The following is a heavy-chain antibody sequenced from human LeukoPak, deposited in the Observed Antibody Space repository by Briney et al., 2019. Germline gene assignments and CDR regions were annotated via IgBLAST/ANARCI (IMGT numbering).Heavy chain of an antibody. V-gene: IGHV3-21*01. CDR1: GFTFSSYS. D-gene: IGHD6-13*01. Sequence: GGSLRLSCAASGFTFSSYSMNWVRQAPGKGLEWVSSISSSSSYIYYADSVKGRFTISRDNAKNSLYLQMNSLRAEDTAVYYCARSAAAGQYYYYGMDVWGQGTTVTVSS. CDR3: ARSAAAGQYYYYGMDV. J-gene: IGHJ6*02. CDR2: ISSSSSYI.